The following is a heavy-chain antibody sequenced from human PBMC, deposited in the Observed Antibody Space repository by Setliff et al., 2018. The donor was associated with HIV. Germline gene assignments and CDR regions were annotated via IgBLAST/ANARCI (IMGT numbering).Heavy chain of an antibody. D-gene: IGHD3-22*01. Sequence: SETLSLTCTVSGGSVSDTSYYWGWIRQPPGKGLEWLANVYYSGGTYYNPSLNSRVTISVDTSRNQFSLRLTSVTAADTALYYCARSGYYWDDAFDIWGQGAMVTVSS. CDR3: ARSGYYWDDAFDI. V-gene: IGHV4-39*07. CDR2: VYYSGGT. J-gene: IGHJ3*02. CDR1: GGSVSDTSYY.